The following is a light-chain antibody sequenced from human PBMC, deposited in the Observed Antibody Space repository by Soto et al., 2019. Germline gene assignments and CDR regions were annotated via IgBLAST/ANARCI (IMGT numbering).Light chain of an antibody. J-gene: IGKJ5*01. CDR3: QQRSIWPDT. CDR2: GAS. V-gene: IGKV3D-20*02. CDR1: QSVTSTH. Sequence: EIVLTQSPGTLSLSPGERATLSCRASQSVTSTHLAWYQQKPGQAPRLLIYGASTRATGIPARFSGSGFGSDFTLTISSLEPEDFAVYYCQQRSIWPDTFGQGTRLEIK.